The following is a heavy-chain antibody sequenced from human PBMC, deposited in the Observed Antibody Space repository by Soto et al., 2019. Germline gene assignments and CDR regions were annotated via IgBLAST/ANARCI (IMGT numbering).Heavy chain of an antibody. CDR3: AGVVPAASYYYYYMDV. Sequence: GGSLRLSCAASGFTFSSYWMHWVRQAPGKGLVWVSRINSDGSSTSYADSVKGRFTISRDNAKNTLYLQMNSLRAEDTAVYYCAGVVPAASYYYYYMDVWGKGTTVTVSS. D-gene: IGHD2-2*01. J-gene: IGHJ6*03. CDR1: GFTFSSYW. CDR2: INSDGSST. V-gene: IGHV3-74*01.